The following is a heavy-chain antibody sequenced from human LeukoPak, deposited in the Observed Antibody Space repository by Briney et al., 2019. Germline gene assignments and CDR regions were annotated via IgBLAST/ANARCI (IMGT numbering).Heavy chain of an antibody. D-gene: IGHD6-19*01. V-gene: IGHV3-23*01. CDR2: ISGSGGST. J-gene: IGHJ3*02. CDR3: ANEGYSSGWYDDAFDI. CDR1: GFTFSSYA. Sequence: GGSPRLSCAASGFTFSSYAMSWVRQAPGKGLEWVSAISGSGGSTYYADSVKGRFTISRDNSKNTLYLQMNSLRAEDTAVYYCANEGYSSGWYDDAFDIWGQGTMVTVSS.